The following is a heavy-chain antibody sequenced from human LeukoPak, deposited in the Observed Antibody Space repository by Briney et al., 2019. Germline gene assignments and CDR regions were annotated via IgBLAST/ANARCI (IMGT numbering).Heavy chain of an antibody. CDR1: GFPVSSYY. V-gene: IGHV3-23*01. CDR2: ISASGGST. D-gene: IGHD4-11*01. Sequence: SGGSLRLSCAVSGFPVSSYYMSWVRQAPGKGLEWVSAISASGGSTYYADSVKGRFTISRDNSKNTLYLQMSSLRAEDTAVYYCAKVFVTALTTSAFDLWGQGTMVTVSS. J-gene: IGHJ3*01. CDR3: AKVFVTALTTSAFDL.